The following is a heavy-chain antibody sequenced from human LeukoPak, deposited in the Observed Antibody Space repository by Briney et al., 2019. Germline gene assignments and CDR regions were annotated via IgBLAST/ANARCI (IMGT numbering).Heavy chain of an antibody. CDR1: GXSFTSYW. CDR2: IDPSDSYT. J-gene: IGHJ4*02. Sequence: GESLKISCKGSGXSFTSYWISWVRQMPGKGLEWMGRIDPSDSYTNYSPSFQGHVTISADKSISTAYLQWSSLKASDTAMYYCARHLNSGSYYDYWGQGTLVTVSS. D-gene: IGHD1-26*01. CDR3: ARHLNSGSYYDY. V-gene: IGHV5-10-1*01.